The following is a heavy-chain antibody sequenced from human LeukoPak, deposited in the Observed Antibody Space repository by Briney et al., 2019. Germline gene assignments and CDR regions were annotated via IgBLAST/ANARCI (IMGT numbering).Heavy chain of an antibody. D-gene: IGHD1-26*01. J-gene: IGHJ4*02. CDR2: ISYDGSNK. CDR1: GFTFSSYG. V-gene: IGHV3-30*18. CDR3: AKEGGYSGSYFDY. Sequence: GGSLRLSCAASGFTFSSYGMHWVRQAPGKGLKWVAVISYDGSNKYYADSVKGRFTISRDNSKNTLYLQMNSLRAEDTAVYYCAKEGGYSGSYFDYWGQGTLVTVSS.